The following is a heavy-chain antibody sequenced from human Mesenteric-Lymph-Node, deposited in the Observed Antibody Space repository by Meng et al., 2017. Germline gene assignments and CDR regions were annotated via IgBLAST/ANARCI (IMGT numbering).Heavy chain of an antibody. Sequence: ASVKVSCKASGYTFTSYYMHWVRQAPGQGLEWMGIINPSGGSTSYAQKFQGRVTMTRDTSTSTVYMELSSLRSDDTGLYYCASGPRLDSTLDYWGQGVLVTVSS. CDR2: INPSGGST. D-gene: IGHD3-16*01. V-gene: IGHV1-46*01. CDR3: ASGPRLDSTLDY. J-gene: IGHJ4*02. CDR1: GYTFTSYY.